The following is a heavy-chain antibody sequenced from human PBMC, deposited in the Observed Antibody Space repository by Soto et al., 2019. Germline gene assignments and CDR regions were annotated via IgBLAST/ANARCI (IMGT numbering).Heavy chain of an antibody. Sequence: LGESLKISCKGSGYSFTSYWIGWVRQMPGKGLEWMGIIYPGDSDTRYSPSFQGQVTISADKSISTAYLKLGSVTAADTAVYYCARDRGPLRTPVYYYYGMDVWGQGTTVTVSS. D-gene: IGHD3-10*01. V-gene: IGHV5-51*01. CDR2: IYPGDSDT. CDR3: ARDRGPLRTPVYYYYGMDV. CDR1: GYSFTSYW. J-gene: IGHJ6*02.